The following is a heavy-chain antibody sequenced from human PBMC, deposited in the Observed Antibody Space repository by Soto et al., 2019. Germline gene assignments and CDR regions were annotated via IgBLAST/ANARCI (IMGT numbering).Heavy chain of an antibody. J-gene: IGHJ4*02. V-gene: IGHV3-23*01. CDR3: AEEPYYYDSSGSIFDY. Sequence: EVQLLESGGGLVQPGGSLRLSCAASGFTFSSYAMSWVRQAPGKGLEWVSAISGSGGSTYYADPVKGRFTISRDNSKKTLYLQINSPRAEDTAVYYCAEEPYYYDSSGSIFDYWGQGTLVTVPS. D-gene: IGHD3-22*01. CDR2: ISGSGGST. CDR1: GFTFSSYA.